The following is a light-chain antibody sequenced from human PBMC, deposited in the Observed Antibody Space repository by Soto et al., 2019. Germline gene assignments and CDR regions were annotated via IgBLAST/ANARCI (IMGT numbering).Light chain of an antibody. Sequence: DISLTQSPSFLSASIGDRVTITCRASQDISHYLAWYQKKPGKAPKLLIFAASTLQSGVSSRFGGSGSGTEFTLTISSLQPDDFATYYCQQYETFSGTFGPGTKVDIK. CDR1: QDISHY. CDR3: QQYETFSGT. CDR2: AAS. J-gene: IGKJ1*01. V-gene: IGKV1-9*01.